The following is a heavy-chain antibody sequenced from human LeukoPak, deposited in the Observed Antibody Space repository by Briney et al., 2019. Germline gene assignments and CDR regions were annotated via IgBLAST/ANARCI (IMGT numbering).Heavy chain of an antibody. CDR1: GYTFTRYD. J-gene: IGHJ5*02. V-gene: IGHV1-8*01. Sequence: ASVKVSCKASGYTFTRYDINWLRQPTGQGLEGMGWMNPNSGNTGYAQKFQGRVTMTRNTSISTAYMELSSLRSEDTAVYYCARGALRVAAAGTSDWFDPWGQGTLVTVSS. CDR3: ARGALRVAAAGTSDWFDP. CDR2: MNPNSGNT. D-gene: IGHD6-13*01.